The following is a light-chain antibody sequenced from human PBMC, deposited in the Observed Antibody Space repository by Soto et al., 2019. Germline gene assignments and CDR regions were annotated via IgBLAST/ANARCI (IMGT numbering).Light chain of an antibody. J-gene: IGLJ3*02. CDR2: EGS. CDR3: SSYTSYTTLWV. V-gene: IGLV2-14*02. CDR1: SSNVGSYDL. Sequence: QSALTQPASVSESPGQSITISCTGTSSNVGSYDLVSWYQQHPGKPPKLMIYEGSKRPSGVSDRFSGSKSGNSASLTISGLQAEDEADYYCSSYTSYTTLWVFGGGTKLTVL.